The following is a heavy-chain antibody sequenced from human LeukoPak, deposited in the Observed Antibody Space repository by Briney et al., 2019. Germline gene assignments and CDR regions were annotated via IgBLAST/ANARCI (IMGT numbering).Heavy chain of an antibody. CDR3: ARGHRIEYCSGGSCYSVFDY. J-gene: IGHJ4*02. V-gene: IGHV4-34*01. CDR2: INHSGST. D-gene: IGHD2-15*01. CDR1: GGSFSGYY. Sequence: PSETLSLTCAVYGGSFSGYYWSWIRQPPGKGLEWIGEINHSGSTNYNPSLKSRVTISVDTSKNQFSLKLSSVTAADTAVYYCARGHRIEYCSGGSCYSVFDYWGQGTLVTVSS.